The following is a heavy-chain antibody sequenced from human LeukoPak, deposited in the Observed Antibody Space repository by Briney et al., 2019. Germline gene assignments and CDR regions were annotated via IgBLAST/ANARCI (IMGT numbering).Heavy chain of an antibody. D-gene: IGHD3-10*01. CDR2: IKTKTDGGTT. CDR3: TTEPITMLRGVIIPYYGMDV. CDR1: GFTFSNAW. Sequence: PGGSLRLSCVVSGFTFSNAWMSWVRQAPGKGPEWVGRIKTKTDGGTTDYAAPVTGRFTIARDDSKNTLFLQMNSLKTEDTAVYYCTTEPITMLRGVIIPYYGMDVWGQGTTVTVSS. J-gene: IGHJ6*02. V-gene: IGHV3-15*01.